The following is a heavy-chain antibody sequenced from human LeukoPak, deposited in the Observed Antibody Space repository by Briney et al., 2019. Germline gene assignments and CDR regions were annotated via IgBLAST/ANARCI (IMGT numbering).Heavy chain of an antibody. V-gene: IGHV4-39*01. CDR1: GGSISSSSYY. Sequence: PSETLSLNCTVSGGSISSSSYYWGWIRQPPGKGLEWIASINYSGSTYYYPSLKSRVTMSVDTSKNQFSLNLNSVTAADTAVYYCARSPIAAAGTRWFDPWGQGTLVTVSS. J-gene: IGHJ5*02. D-gene: IGHD6-13*01. CDR2: INYSGST. CDR3: ARSPIAAAGTRWFDP.